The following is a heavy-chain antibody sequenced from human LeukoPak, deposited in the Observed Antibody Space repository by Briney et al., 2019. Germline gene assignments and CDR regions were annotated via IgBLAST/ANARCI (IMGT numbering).Heavy chain of an antibody. V-gene: IGHV3-21*01. CDR1: GFHFSGFS. J-gene: IGHJ4*02. CDR2: FSLSNST. CDR3: ARNPRLDS. Sequence: PGGSLRLSCAASGFHFSGFSMNWVRQAPGKGLEWVASFSLSNSTDYADSVKGRFTITRDNAKKSLYLQMGSLRDEDTADYYCARNPRLDSWGLGTLVVVSS.